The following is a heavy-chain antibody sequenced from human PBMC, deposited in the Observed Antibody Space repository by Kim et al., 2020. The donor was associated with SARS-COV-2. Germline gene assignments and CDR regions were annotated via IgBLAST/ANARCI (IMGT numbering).Heavy chain of an antibody. V-gene: IGHV1-8*01. CDR2: MNPNSGNT. D-gene: IGHD3-3*01. J-gene: IGHJ6*03. CDR3: ARAKILRFLEWLGKYYYMDV. Sequence: ASVKVSCKASGYTFTSYDINWVRQATGQGLEWMGWMNPNSGNTGYAQKFQGRVTMTRNTSISTAYMELSSLRSEGTAVYYCARAKILRFLEWLGKYYYMDVWGKGTTVTVSS. CDR1: GYTFTSYD.